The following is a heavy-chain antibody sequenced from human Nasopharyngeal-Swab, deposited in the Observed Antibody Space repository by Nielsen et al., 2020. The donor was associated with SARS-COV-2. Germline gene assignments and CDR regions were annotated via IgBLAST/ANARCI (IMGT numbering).Heavy chain of an antibody. D-gene: IGHD3-16*01. J-gene: IGHJ6*02. CDR1: GDSVSSNSAA. CDR3: ARGLLGEFPGGMDV. Sequence: SQPLSLACAISGDSVSSNSAAWNWIRQSPSRGLEWLGRTYYRSKWYNDYAVSVKSRITINPDTSKNQFSLQLNSVNPEDTAVYYCARGLLGEFPGGMDVWGQGTTVTVSS. V-gene: IGHV6-1*01. CDR2: TYYRSKWYN.